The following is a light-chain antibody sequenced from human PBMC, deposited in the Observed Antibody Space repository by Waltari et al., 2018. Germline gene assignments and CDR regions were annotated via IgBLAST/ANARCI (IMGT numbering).Light chain of an antibody. J-gene: IGKJ3*01. CDR2: GAS. Sequence: EIVLTQSPGTLSLSPGDRATLSCRASQSVSSSYLAWYQPKPGQAPRLLIYGASSRATGIPDRFSGSGSGTDFTLTISRLEPEDFAVYYCQQYDNSPFTFGPGTKVDIK. CDR3: QQYDNSPFT. CDR1: QSVSSSY. V-gene: IGKV3-20*01.